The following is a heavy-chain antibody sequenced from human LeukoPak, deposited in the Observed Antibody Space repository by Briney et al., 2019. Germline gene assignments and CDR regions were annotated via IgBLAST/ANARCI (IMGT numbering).Heavy chain of an antibody. V-gene: IGHV4-59*08. D-gene: IGHD3-10*01. CDR3: ARHSEESLYYYGSGSYDYFDY. CDR1: GGSISSYY. J-gene: IGHJ4*02. CDR2: IYYSGST. Sequence: SETLSLTCTVSGGSISSYYWSWIRQPPGKGLEWIGCIYYSGSTNYNPSLKSRVTISVDTSKNQFSLKLSSVTAADTAVYYCARHSEESLYYYGSGSYDYFDYWGQGTLVTVSS.